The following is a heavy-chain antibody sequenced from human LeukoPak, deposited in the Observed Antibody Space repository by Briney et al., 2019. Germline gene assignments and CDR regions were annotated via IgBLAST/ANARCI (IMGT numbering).Heavy chain of an antibody. Sequence: SETLTLTCTASGGTVSSHYWSWIRQPPGKGLEWIGYRSYSGTTNYNPSLKSRVTISVDTSKNQFSLKVSSVTAADTAVYYCARGSSYGDYWGQGTLVTVSS. V-gene: IGHV4-59*02. CDR2: RSYSGTT. J-gene: IGHJ4*02. CDR1: GGTVSSHY. D-gene: IGHD3-10*01. CDR3: ARGSSYGDY.